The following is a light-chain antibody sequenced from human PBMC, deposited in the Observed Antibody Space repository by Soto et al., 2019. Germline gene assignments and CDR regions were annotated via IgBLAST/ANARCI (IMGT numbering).Light chain of an antibody. CDR3: QQASSFPPT. CDR2: AAS. Sequence: DIQMTQSPSSVSASVGDRVTITCRASQDISSWLAWYQQKPGKAPKIMIYAASSLQGGVPSRFSGSGSGTEFTLNISSLQPEDFATYYCQQASSFPPTFGQGTRLDIK. J-gene: IGKJ5*01. CDR1: QDISSW. V-gene: IGKV1-12*01.